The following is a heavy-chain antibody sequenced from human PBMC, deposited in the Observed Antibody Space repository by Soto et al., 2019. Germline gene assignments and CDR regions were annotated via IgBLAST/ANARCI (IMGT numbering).Heavy chain of an antibody. Sequence: GGSLILSCASSGFACISYGMHLVRPAPGKGLEWVAVIWYDGSNKYYADSVKGRFTISRDNSKNTLYLQMNSLRAEDTAVYYCARGSYSSGWYFDYWGQGPLVNVS. V-gene: IGHV3-33*01. CDR1: GFACISYG. CDR3: ARGSYSSGWYFDY. J-gene: IGHJ4*02. CDR2: IWYDGSNK. D-gene: IGHD6-19*01.